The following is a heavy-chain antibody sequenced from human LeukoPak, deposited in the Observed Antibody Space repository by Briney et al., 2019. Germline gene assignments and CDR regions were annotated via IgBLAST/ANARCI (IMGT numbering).Heavy chain of an antibody. V-gene: IGHV3-73*01. CDR3: ARNLRLPYSSGWHPAWGYFDY. CDR1: GFTFSGSA. J-gene: IGHJ4*02. D-gene: IGHD6-19*01. CDR2: IRSKANNDAT. Sequence: GGSLRLSCAASGFTFSGSAMHWVRQASGKGLEWVGRIRSKANNDATAYAASVKGRFTISRDNSKNTLYLQMNSLRAEDTAVYYCARNLRLPYSSGWHPAWGYFDYWGQGTLVTVSS.